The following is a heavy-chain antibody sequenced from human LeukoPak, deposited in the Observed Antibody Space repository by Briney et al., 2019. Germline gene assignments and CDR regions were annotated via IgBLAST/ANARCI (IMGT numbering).Heavy chain of an antibody. CDR2: ISAYNGNT. D-gene: IGHD2-15*01. CDR1: GYTFTSYS. Sequence: ASVKVSCKASGYTFTSYSISWVRQAPGQGLEWMGWISAYNGNTNYAQKLQGRVTMTTDTSTSTAYMELRSLRSDDTAVYYCAGWGGDIVVVVAANNWFDPWGQGTLVTVSS. V-gene: IGHV1-18*01. CDR3: AGWGGDIVVVVAANNWFDP. J-gene: IGHJ5*02.